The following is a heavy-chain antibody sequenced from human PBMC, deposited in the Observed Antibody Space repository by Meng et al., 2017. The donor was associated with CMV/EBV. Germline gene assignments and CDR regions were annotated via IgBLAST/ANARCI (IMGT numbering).Heavy chain of an antibody. CDR1: GFTFSSYS. J-gene: IGHJ3*02. CDR3: ARDLQLFRSSWHPVDI. D-gene: IGHD6-13*01. Sequence: GESLKISCAASGFTFSSYSMNWVRQAPGKGLEWVSSISSSSSSYIYYADSVKGRFTISRDNAKNSLYLQMNSLRAEDTAVYYCARDLQLFRSSWHPVDIWGQGTMVTVSS. V-gene: IGHV3-21*01. CDR2: ISSSSSSYI.